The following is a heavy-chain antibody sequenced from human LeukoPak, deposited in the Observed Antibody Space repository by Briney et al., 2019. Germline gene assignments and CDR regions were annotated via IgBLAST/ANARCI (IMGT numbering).Heavy chain of an antibody. D-gene: IGHD3-22*01. V-gene: IGHV4-39*07. Sequence: SETLSLTCTVSGGSISSSSYYWVWIRQPPGKGLEWIGEINHSGSTNYTPSLKSRVTISVDTSKNQFSLKLNSVTAADTAVYYCARSIRGWKDYGSSGYYFLDYWGQEPWSPSPQ. CDR3: ARSIRGWKDYGSSGYYFLDY. CDR1: GGSISSSSYY. J-gene: IGHJ4*01. CDR2: INHSGST.